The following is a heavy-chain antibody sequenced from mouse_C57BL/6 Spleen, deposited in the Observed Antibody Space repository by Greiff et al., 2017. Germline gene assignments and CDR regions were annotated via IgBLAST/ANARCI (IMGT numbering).Heavy chain of an antibody. CDR2: IYPRSGNT. D-gene: IGHD1-1*01. V-gene: IGHV1-81*01. CDR1: GYTFTSYG. J-gene: IGHJ1*03. CDR3: ARQASITTVVGRYFDV. Sequence: VQLQQSGAELARPGASVTLSCKASGYTFTSYGISWVKQRTGQGLEWIGEIYPRSGNTYYNEKFKGKATLTADKSSSTAYMELRSLTSEDSAVYFCARQASITTVVGRYFDVWGTGTTVTVSS.